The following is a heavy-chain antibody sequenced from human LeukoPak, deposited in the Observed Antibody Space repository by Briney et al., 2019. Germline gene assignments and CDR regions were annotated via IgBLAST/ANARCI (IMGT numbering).Heavy chain of an antibody. J-gene: IGHJ4*02. CDR2: ISGSGGST. V-gene: IGHV3-23*01. CDR3: ALKGYSYGPYYFDY. CDR1: GFTFSSYG. Sequence: GGSLRLSCAASGFTFSSYGMSWVRQAPGKGLEWVSAISGSGGSTYYADSVKGRFTISRDNSKNTLYLQMNSLRAEDTAVYYCALKGYSYGPYYFDYWGQGTLVTVSS. D-gene: IGHD5-18*01.